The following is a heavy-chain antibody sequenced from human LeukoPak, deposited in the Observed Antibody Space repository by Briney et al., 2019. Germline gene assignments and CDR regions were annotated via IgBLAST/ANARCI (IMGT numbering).Heavy chain of an antibody. Sequence: PGRSLRLSCAASGFTFSSYGMHWVRQAPGKGLEWVAVIWYDGSNKYYADSVKGRFTISRDNYKNTLYLQMNSLRAEDTAVYYCARDGIAVAGTGWFDPWGQGTLVTVSS. CDR2: IWYDGSNK. CDR3: ARDGIAVAGTGWFDP. CDR1: GFTFSSYG. D-gene: IGHD6-19*01. V-gene: IGHV3-33*01. J-gene: IGHJ5*02.